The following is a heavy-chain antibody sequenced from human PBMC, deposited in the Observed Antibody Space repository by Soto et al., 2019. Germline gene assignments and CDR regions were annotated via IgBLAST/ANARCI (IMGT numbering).Heavy chain of an antibody. CDR2: TYYRSKWYN. D-gene: IGHD6-13*01. V-gene: IGHV6-1*01. CDR3: ARDQSPIAAAARWFDP. CDR1: GDSVSSNSAE. Sequence: PSEALSLTCDISGDSVSSNSAESNWIRQPPSRGLEWLGRTYYRSKWYNDYAVSVKSRITINPDTSKNQFSLQLNSVTPEDTAVYYCARDQSPIAAAARWFDPWGQGTLGTVSS. J-gene: IGHJ5*02.